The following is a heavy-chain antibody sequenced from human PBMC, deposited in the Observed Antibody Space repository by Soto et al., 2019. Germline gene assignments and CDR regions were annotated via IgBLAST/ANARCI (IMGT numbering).Heavy chain of an antibody. CDR2: INPATGAA. V-gene: IGHV1-2*02. Sequence: QLHLVQSGAVVKKPGASVTVSCSASGYPVTAYYMHWVRQAPGRGLAWMGGINPATGAAKFTQTVQGRVTMTRDTSTSTVLMELSGLTSEDTAVFYCARGGGVGVAGSAAFDMWGQGTLVTVSS. CDR3: ARGGGVGVAGSAAFDM. D-gene: IGHD3-3*01. J-gene: IGHJ3*02. CDR1: GYPVTAYY.